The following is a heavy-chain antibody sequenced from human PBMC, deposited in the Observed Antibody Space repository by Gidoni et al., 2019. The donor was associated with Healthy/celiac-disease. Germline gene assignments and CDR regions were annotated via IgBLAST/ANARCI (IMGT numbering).Heavy chain of an antibody. CDR3: AKDQEDYGGNTISYYFDY. V-gene: IGHV3-23*01. D-gene: IGHD4-17*01. J-gene: IGHJ4*02. CDR2: ISGSGGST. Sequence: EVQLLESGGGLVQPGGSLRLSCAASGFTFSSYAMSWVRQAPGKGLEWVSAISGSGGSTYYADSVKGRFTISRDNSKNTLYLQMNSLRAEDTAVYYCAKDQEDYGGNTISYYFDYWGQGTLVTVSS. CDR1: GFTFSSYA.